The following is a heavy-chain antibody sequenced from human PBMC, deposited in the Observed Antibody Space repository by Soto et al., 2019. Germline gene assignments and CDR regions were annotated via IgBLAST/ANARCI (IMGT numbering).Heavy chain of an antibody. V-gene: IGHV3-23*01. J-gene: IGHJ5*02. CDR3: AKVCSGFPWCWFDP. Sequence: GGSLRLSCAASGFTFSSYAMSWVRQAPGKGLEWVSAISGSGGSTYYADSVKGRLTISRDNSKNTLYLQVNSLRAEDTAVYYCAKVCSGFPWCWFDPWGQGTLVTVSS. CDR2: ISGSGGST. D-gene: IGHD2-15*01. CDR1: GFTFSSYA.